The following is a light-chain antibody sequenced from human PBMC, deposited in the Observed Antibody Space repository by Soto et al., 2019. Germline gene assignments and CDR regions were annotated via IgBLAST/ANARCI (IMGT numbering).Light chain of an antibody. CDR2: DAS. Sequence: DIQMTQSPSTLYASVGDSVSITCRASQRVDRYLAWYQQKPGKAPQLLIYDASRLESGVPSRFSGSGSGTEFTLTISSLQPDDFTTFYCQQYKDYTWTFGQGTKV. CDR1: QRVDRY. J-gene: IGKJ1*01. V-gene: IGKV1-5*01. CDR3: QQYKDYTWT.